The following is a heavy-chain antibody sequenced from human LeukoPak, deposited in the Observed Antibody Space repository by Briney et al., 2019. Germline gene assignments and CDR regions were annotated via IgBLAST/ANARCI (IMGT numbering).Heavy chain of an antibody. Sequence: GGSLRLSCAASGFTFGDYAMNWVRQAPGKGLEWVSSISASSTYIYYADSLKGRFTISRDNSQNTVSLQVNNLRIEDTALYYCAKTSLSDASGHYYYMDVWGKGTTVTVSS. CDR2: ISASSTYI. D-gene: IGHD3-3*01. CDR1: GFTFGDYA. V-gene: IGHV3-21*01. CDR3: AKTSLSDASGHYYYMDV. J-gene: IGHJ6*03.